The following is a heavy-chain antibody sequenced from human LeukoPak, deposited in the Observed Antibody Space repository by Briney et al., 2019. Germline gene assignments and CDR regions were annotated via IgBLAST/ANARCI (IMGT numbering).Heavy chain of an antibody. V-gene: IGHV3-23*01. J-gene: IGHJ4*02. Sequence: GGSLRLSCAASGFTFSSYSMNWGRQAPGKGVGWISGTSGRGGSTYYANSVKGRFTISRDNSKNTLYLQMNSLRAEAPAVYYCAKNGGSQCCSHLDWWGQGTLVTVSS. D-gene: IGHD2-15*01. CDR1: GFTFSSYS. CDR2: TSGRGGST. CDR3: AKNGGSQCCSHLDW.